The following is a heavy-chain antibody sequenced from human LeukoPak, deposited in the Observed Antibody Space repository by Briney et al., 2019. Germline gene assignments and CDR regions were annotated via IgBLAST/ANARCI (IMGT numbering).Heavy chain of an antibody. D-gene: IGHD3-10*01. V-gene: IGHV1-18*01. CDR3: ARAHYGSGFLDYFDY. J-gene: IGHJ4*02. CDR2: ISAYNGNT. Sequence: ASVKVSCKASGYTFTSYGISWVRQAPGQGLEWMGWISAYNGNTNYAQKLQGRVTMTTDTSTSTAYMELRSLRSDDTAVYYWARAHYGSGFLDYFDYWGQGTLVTVSS. CDR1: GYTFTSYG.